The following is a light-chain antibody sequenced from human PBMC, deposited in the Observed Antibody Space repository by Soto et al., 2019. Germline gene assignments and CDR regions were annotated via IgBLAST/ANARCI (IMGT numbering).Light chain of an antibody. CDR2: EVS. CDR1: SSDVGGYNY. Sequence: QSVLTQPPSASGSPGQSVTISCTGTSSDVGGYNYVSWYQQHPGNAPKLMIFEVSKRPSGVPDRFSGSKSGNTASLTVSGLQAEDEADYYCSSYAGSSRVVFGGGTQLTVL. CDR3: SSYAGSSRVV. J-gene: IGLJ2*01. V-gene: IGLV2-8*01.